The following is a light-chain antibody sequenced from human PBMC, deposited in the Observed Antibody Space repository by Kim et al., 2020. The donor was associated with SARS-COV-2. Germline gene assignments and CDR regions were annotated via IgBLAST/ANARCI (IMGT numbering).Light chain of an antibody. CDR2: SNN. J-gene: IGLJ2*01. CDR1: SSNIGSNT. V-gene: IGLV1-44*01. Sequence: ELTQPPSASGTPGQRVTISCSGSSSNIGSNTVNWYQQLPGTAPKLLIYSNNQRPSGVPDRFSGSKSGTSASLAISGLQSEDEADYYCAAWDDNLNGPGVFGGGTQLTVL. CDR3: AAWDDNLNGPGV.